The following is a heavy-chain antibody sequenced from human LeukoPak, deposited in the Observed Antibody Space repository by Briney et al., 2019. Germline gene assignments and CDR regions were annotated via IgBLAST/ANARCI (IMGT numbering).Heavy chain of an antibody. V-gene: IGHV3-7*01. Sequence: GGSLRLSCAASGFTFSTYWMSWVRQAPGKGLEWVANIKQDGSEKYYVDSVKGRFTISRDNAKDSLYLQMNSLRAEDTAVYYCGRYCSGGSWWDYWGQGTLVTVSS. CDR1: GFTFSTYW. J-gene: IGHJ4*02. CDR3: GRYCSGGSWWDY. D-gene: IGHD2-15*01. CDR2: IKQDGSEK.